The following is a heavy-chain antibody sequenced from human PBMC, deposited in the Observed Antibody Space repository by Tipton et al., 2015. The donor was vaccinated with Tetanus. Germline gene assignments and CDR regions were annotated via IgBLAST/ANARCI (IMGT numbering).Heavy chain of an antibody. CDR2: VYFKGHT. V-gene: IGHV4-39*02. D-gene: IGHD3-10*01. CDR1: GGSISDNKYY. CDR3: ARHLYGYWFDP. J-gene: IGHJ5*02. Sequence: TLSLTCTVSGGSISDNKYYWGWIRQPPGKGLGWIASVYFKGHTYYSPTLKSRVTIAVDTSQNVFSLRLTSVTAADTAVYFCARHLYGYWFDPWGQGALVTVSS.